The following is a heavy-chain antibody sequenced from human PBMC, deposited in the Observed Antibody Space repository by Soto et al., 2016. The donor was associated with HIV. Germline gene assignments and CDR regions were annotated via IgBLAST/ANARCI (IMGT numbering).Heavy chain of an antibody. Sequence: EVQLLESGGGLVQPGGSLRLSCAASGFTFSSYAMSWVRQAPGKGLEWVSGISGSVSTYYADSIKGRFTISRDNSKNTLYLQMNGLTAEDTALYYCAKDPRYYYDSTAPFDYWGQGTLVTVSS. CDR2: ISGSVST. CDR1: GFTFSSYA. J-gene: IGHJ4*02. V-gene: IGHV3-23*01. CDR3: AKDPRYYYDSTAPFDY. D-gene: IGHD3-22*01.